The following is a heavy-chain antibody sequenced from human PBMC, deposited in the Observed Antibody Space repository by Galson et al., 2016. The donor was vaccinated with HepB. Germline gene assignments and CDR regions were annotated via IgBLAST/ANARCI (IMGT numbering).Heavy chain of an antibody. Sequence: SLRLSCAASGFTFSDYYMNWIRQAPGKGLDWVSSISSSGSTIYYADSVKGRFIISRDNAKNSLYLQMNSLRAEDTAVYYCARDRKVLLWFGEPEDYWGQGTLVSVSS. CDR2: ISSSGSTI. D-gene: IGHD3-10*01. J-gene: IGHJ4*02. CDR3: ARDRKVLLWFGEPEDY. V-gene: IGHV3-11*01. CDR1: GFTFSDYY.